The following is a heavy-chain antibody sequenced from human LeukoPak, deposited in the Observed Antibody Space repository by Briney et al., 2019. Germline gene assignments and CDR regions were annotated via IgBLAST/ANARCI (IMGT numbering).Heavy chain of an antibody. D-gene: IGHD5-24*01. CDR1: GSSISSYY. J-gene: IGHJ4*02. CDR3: ARVVFNGYNYRINPYFDY. Sequence: PSETLSLTCTVSGSSISSYYWSWIRQPPGKGLEWIGYIYYSGSTNYNPSLKSRVTISVDTSKNQFSLKLSSVTAADTAVYYCARVVFNGYNYRINPYFDYWGQGTLVTVSS. CDR2: IYYSGST. V-gene: IGHV4-59*01.